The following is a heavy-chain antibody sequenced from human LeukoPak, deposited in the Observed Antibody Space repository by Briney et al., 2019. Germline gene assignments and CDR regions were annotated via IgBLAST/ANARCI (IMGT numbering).Heavy chain of an antibody. CDR1: GYTFTSYG. D-gene: IGHD3-10*01. J-gene: IGHJ4*02. Sequence: ASVNVSCKASGYTFTSYGISWVRRAPGQGLEWMGWISAYNGNTNYAQKLQGRVTLTTETSTSTAYMELRSLRSDDTAVYYCARDGSGVWFDYWGQGTLVTVSS. CDR2: ISAYNGNT. V-gene: IGHV1-18*01. CDR3: ARDGSGVWFDY.